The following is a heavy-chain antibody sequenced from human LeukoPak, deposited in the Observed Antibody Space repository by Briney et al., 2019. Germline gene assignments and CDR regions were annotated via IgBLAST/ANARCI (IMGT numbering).Heavy chain of an antibody. CDR1: GDSINSLDL. CDR2: IYHSGST. Sequence: SETLSLTCTVSGDSINSLDLWSWVRQPPGKGLEWIGYIYHSGSTYYNPSLKSRVTISVDRSKNQFSLKLSSVTAADTAVYYCARDGIGYFDLWGRGTLVTVSS. J-gene: IGHJ2*01. D-gene: IGHD1-14*01. CDR3: ARDGIGYFDL. V-gene: IGHV4-4*02.